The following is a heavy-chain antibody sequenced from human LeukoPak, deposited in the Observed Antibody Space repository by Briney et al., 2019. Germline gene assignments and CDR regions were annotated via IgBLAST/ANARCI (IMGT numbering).Heavy chain of an antibody. Sequence: PSETLSLTCAVYGGSFSGYYWSWIRQPPGKGLEWIGEINHSGSTNYNPSLKSRVTISVDKSKNQFSLKLSSVTAADTAVYYCARAGRAAAGIFDYWGQGTLVTVSS. D-gene: IGHD6-13*01. CDR3: ARAGRAAAGIFDY. V-gene: IGHV4-34*01. CDR2: INHSGST. CDR1: GGSFSGYY. J-gene: IGHJ4*02.